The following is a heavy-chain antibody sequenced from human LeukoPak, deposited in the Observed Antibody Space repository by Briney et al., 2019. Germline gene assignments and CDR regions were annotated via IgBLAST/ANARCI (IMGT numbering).Heavy chain of an antibody. CDR1: GYTFTSYG. V-gene: IGHV1-18*01. Sequence: ASVNVSCKASGYTFTSYGISWVRQAPGQGLEWMGWISAYNGNTNYAQKLQDRVTMTTDTSTSTAYMELRSLRSDDTAVYYCARLPIAVAGLYYFDYWGQGTLVTVSS. CDR3: ARLPIAVAGLYYFDY. D-gene: IGHD6-19*01. CDR2: ISAYNGNT. J-gene: IGHJ4*02.